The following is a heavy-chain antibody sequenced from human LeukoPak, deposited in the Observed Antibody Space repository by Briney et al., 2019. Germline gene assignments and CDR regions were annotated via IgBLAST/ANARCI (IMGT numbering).Heavy chain of an antibody. CDR1: GYRFTSYW. CDR2: IYPGDSDI. V-gene: IGHV5-51*01. D-gene: IGHD6-13*01. J-gene: IGHJ1*01. Sequence: GESLKISCKGSGYRFTSYWIGWVRQMPGKGLEWMGIIYPGDSDIRYSPSFQGQVTISADKSISTAYLQWSSLKASDTAMYYCARVDSSSPGPFQYWGQGTLATVSS. CDR3: ARVDSSSPGPFQY.